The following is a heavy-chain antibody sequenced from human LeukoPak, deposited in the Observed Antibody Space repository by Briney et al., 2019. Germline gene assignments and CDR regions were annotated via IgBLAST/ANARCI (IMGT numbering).Heavy chain of an antibody. D-gene: IGHD3-10*01. Sequence: GGSLKLSCAASGFPVSSNYMSWVRRAPGKGLEWVSVIYSGGSTYYADSVKGRFTISRDNSKNTLYLQMNSLRAEDTAVYYCARGDYYGSGSYRYWGQGTLVTVSS. CDR3: ARGDYYGSGSYRY. V-gene: IGHV3-66*01. J-gene: IGHJ4*02. CDR2: IYSGGST. CDR1: GFPVSSNY.